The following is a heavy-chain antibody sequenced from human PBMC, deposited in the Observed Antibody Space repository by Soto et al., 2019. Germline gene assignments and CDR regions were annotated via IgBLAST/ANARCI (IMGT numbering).Heavy chain of an antibody. CDR2: IYPGDSDT. J-gene: IGHJ4*02. Sequence: GESLKISFTGSGYSFTSYWIGWVRQMPGKGLEWMGIIYPGDSDTRYSPSFQGQVTISADKSISTAYLQWSSLKASATAMYYCARGFGDSYGQGYLDYWGQGTLVTVSS. D-gene: IGHD5-18*01. CDR3: ARGFGDSYGQGYLDY. V-gene: IGHV5-51*03. CDR1: GYSFTSYW.